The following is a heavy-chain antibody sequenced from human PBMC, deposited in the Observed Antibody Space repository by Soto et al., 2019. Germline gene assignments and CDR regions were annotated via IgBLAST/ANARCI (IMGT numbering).Heavy chain of an antibody. CDR2: ISSSAGYI. CDR3: VRDGLDYYDTERLYFDN. J-gene: IGHJ4*02. D-gene: IGHD3-22*01. V-gene: IGHV3-21*01. CDR1: GFNFITYS. Sequence: EVQLVESGGGPVRPGGSRKLSCAASGFNFITYSLSWVRQAPGKGLEWVASISSSAGYIDYADSVKGRFTISRDNANNSLYLQMNSLRAEDTATYYCVRDGLDYYDTERLYFDNWGQGTLVTVSS.